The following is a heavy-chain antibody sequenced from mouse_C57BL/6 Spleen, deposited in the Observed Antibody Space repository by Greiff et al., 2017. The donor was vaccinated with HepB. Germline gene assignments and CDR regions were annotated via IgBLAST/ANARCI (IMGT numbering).Heavy chain of an antibody. V-gene: IGHV5-6*01. CDR3: ARQYGSSSFDV. D-gene: IGHD1-1*01. Sequence: EVMLVESGGDLVKPGGSLKLSCAASGFTFSSYGMSWVRQTPDKRLEWVATISSGGSYTYYPDSVKGRFTISRDNAKNTLYLQMSSLKSEDTAMYYCARQYGSSSFDVWGTGTTVTVSS. CDR2: ISSGGSYT. CDR1: GFTFSSYG. J-gene: IGHJ1*03.